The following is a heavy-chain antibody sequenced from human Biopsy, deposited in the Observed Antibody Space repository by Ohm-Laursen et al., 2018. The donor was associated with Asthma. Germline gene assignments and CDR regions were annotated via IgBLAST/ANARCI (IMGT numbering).Heavy chain of an antibody. CDR2: LNAANGNT. CDR3: ARTYFDFLTGQVNDAFAL. J-gene: IGHJ3*01. CDR1: GYTFINSA. V-gene: IGHV1-3*01. Sequence: SVSASCQPSGYTFINSAIHWARQAPGHSLEWLGWLNAANGNTKYSQKFQGRLTISRDTSASTAYMDLSSLRSEDTAVYYCARTYFDFLTGQVNDAFALWGQGTMVTVSS. D-gene: IGHD3-9*01.